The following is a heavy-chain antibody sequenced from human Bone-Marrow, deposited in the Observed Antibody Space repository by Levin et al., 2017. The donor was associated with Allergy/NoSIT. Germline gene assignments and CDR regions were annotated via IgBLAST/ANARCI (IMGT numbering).Heavy chain of an antibody. V-gene: IGHV3-23*01. D-gene: IGHD3-10*01. J-gene: IGHJ4*02. CDR2: LGDSGSGGGRRT. CDR1: GYTFSSYA. Sequence: PGGSLRLSCASSGYTFSSYATTWVRQAPGKGLEWVAGLGDSGSGGGRRTYYSDSVKGRFTVSIDNAKNMLYLEMNSLRADDTAIYYCANRNIFGAGGILYFDNWGQGTLVTVSS. CDR3: ANRNIFGAGGILYFDN.